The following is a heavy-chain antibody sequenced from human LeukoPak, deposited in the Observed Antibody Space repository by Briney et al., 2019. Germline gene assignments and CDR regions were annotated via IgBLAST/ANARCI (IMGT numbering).Heavy chain of an antibody. CDR3: ARDNDSSSWSLFYYYYMDV. D-gene: IGHD6-13*01. CDR2: IYHSGST. CDR1: GYSISSGYY. J-gene: IGHJ6*03. Sequence: PSETLSLTCTVSGYSISSGYYWGWIRPPPGKGLEWIGSIYHSGSTYYNPSLKSRVTISVDTSKNQFSLKLSSVTAADTAVYYCARDNDSSSWSLFYYYYMDVWGKGTTVTVSS. V-gene: IGHV4-38-2*02.